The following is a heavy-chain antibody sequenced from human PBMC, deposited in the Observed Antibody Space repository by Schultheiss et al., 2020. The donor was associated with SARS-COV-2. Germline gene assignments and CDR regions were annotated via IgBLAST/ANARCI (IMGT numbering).Heavy chain of an antibody. CDR1: GGSISSYY. V-gene: IGHV4-34*01. Sequence: GSLRLSCTVSGGSISSYYWSWIRQPPGKGLEWIGEINHSGSTNYNPSLKSRVTISVDTSKNQFSLKLSSVTAADTAVYYCARGQWLAWYFDLWGRGTLVTVSS. D-gene: IGHD6-19*01. CDR3: ARGQWLAWYFDL. J-gene: IGHJ2*01. CDR2: INHSGST.